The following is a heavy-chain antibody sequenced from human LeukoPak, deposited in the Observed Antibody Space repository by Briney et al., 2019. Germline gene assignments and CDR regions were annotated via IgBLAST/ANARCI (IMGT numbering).Heavy chain of an antibody. V-gene: IGHV1-8*02. J-gene: IGHJ6*02. CDR3: TRGYHHYGLDV. CDR2: MSPSSGNS. CDR1: GYTFTTYD. Sequence: ASVKVSCKASGYTFTTYDINWVRQAPGQGLEWLGWMSPSSGNSGYAQRFQDRVTMTRDITDSTAYMELRSLRSNDTAVYFCTRGYHHYGLDVWGQGTTVTVSS. D-gene: IGHD2-2*01.